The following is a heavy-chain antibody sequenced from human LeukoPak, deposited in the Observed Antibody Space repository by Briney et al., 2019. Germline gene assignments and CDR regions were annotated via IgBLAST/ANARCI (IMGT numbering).Heavy chain of an antibody. CDR1: RGTFSSYA. CDR2: IIPIFGTA. D-gene: IGHD6-19*01. CDR3: ARAPPGIAVAGEPMGYFDY. Sequence: SVKVSCKASRGTFSSYAISWVRQAPGQGLEWMGGIIPIFGTANYAQKFQGRVTITADESTSTAYMELSSLRSEDTAVYYCARAPPGIAVAGEPMGYFDYWGQGTLVTVSS. J-gene: IGHJ4*02. V-gene: IGHV1-69*13.